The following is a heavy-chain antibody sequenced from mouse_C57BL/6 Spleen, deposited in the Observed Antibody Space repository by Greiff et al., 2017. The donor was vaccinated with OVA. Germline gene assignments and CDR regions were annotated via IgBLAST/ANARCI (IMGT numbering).Heavy chain of an antibody. J-gene: IGHJ4*01. CDR1: GYTFTDYN. CDR2: INPNNGGT. CDR3: ARPPYDYGGGGAMDY. D-gene: IGHD2-4*01. Sequence: VHVKQSGPELVKPGASVKIPCKASGYTFTDYNMDWVKRSHGKSLGWIGDINPNNGGTIYNQKFKGKATLTVDKSSSTAYMERRSLTSEDTAVYYCARPPYDYGGGGAMDYWGQGTSVTVSS. V-gene: IGHV1-18*01.